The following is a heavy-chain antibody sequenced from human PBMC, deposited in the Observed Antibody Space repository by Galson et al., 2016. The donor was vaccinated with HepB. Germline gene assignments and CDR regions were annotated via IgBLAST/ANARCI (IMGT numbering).Heavy chain of an antibody. CDR1: GYTFTDYY. D-gene: IGHD1-26*01. V-gene: IGHV1-2*02. Sequence: SCKASGYTFTDYYIHWVRQAPGQGLEWMGWINPSSGGTSYAQKFQGRVTMTRDTSISTASMELSRLTSDDTALYYCARAGRFSGSYSAWGQGTLVTVSS. CDR2: INPSSGGT. CDR3: ARAGRFSGSYSA. J-gene: IGHJ5*02.